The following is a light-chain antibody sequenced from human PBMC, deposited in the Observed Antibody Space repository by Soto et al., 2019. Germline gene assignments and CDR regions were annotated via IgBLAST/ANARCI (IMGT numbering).Light chain of an antibody. CDR1: RSNVGMNS. Sequence: QSVVTQPPSASQTPGQRGTISCSGSRSNVGMNSVSWYQHVPGTAPKLLIYSHDQRPSGVPDRISASRSGTAASLAISGLRSEDEAFYYCAAWDDSRNAWVFGGGTKLTVL. CDR2: SHD. V-gene: IGLV1-44*01. CDR3: AAWDDSRNAWV. J-gene: IGLJ3*02.